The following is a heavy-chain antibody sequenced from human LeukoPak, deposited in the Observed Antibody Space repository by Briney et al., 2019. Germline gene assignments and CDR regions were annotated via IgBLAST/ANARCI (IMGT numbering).Heavy chain of an antibody. D-gene: IGHD6-13*01. CDR3: ARARAAAGTEFDY. J-gene: IGHJ4*02. CDR2: IIPIFGTA. V-gene: IGHV1-69*01. CDR1: GGTFSSYA. Sequence: SVRVSCKASGGTFSSYAISWVRQGRGQGLEWMGGIIPIFGTANYAQKFQGRVTITADESTSTAYMELSSLRSEDTAVYYCARARAAAGTEFDYWGQGTLVTVSS.